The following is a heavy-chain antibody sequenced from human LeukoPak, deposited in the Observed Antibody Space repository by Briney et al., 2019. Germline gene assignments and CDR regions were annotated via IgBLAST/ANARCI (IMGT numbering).Heavy chain of an antibody. V-gene: IGHV3-30-3*01. Sequence: GGSLRLSCAASGFTFSSYAMHWVRQAPGKGLEWVAVISYDGSNKYYADSVKGRFTISRDNSKNTLYLQMNSLRAEDTAVYYCARADPDYSSSWYELDYWGQGTLVTVST. CDR3: ARADPDYSSSWYELDY. CDR2: ISYDGSNK. D-gene: IGHD6-13*01. CDR1: GFTFSSYA. J-gene: IGHJ4*02.